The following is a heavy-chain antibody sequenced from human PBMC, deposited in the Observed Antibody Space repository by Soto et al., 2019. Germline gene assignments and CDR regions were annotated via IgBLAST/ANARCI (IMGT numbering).Heavy chain of an antibody. CDR3: ATQGVIAATFYAMDV. CDR1: GFTFSSSW. D-gene: IGHD2-15*01. J-gene: IGHJ6*02. CDR2: IKQDGSEK. V-gene: IGHV3-7*01. Sequence: GGSLRLSCAASGFTFSSSWMSWVRQAPGKWLEWVANIKQDGSEKYYWGSVKGRFSISRDNANNSLYLQMNSLRAEDTAVYYCATQGVIAATFYAMDVWGQGXTVTVYS.